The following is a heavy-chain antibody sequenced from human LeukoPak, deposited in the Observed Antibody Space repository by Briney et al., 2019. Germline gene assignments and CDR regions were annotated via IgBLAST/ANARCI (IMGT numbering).Heavy chain of an antibody. CDR1: GFTFSSYW. V-gene: IGHV3-7*01. Sequence: PGGSLRLSCAASGFTFSSYWMSWVRQAPGKGLEWVANIKKDGSEKYYVDSVKGRFTISRDNAKNSLYLQMNSLRAEDTAVYYCASRGPEYYYYYYGMDVWGQGTTVTVSS. J-gene: IGHJ6*02. D-gene: IGHD3/OR15-3a*01. CDR2: IKKDGSEK. CDR3: ASRGPEYYYYYYGMDV.